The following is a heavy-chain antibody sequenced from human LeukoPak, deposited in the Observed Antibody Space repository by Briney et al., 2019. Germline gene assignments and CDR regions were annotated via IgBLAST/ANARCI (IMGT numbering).Heavy chain of an antibody. V-gene: IGHV1-2*02. J-gene: IGHJ3*02. CDR1: GYTFTGYY. D-gene: IGHD3-10*01. Sequence: ASVKVSCKASGYTFTGYYMHWVRQAPRQGLEWMGWINPNSGGTNYAQKFQGRVTMTRDTSISAAYMELSRLRSDDTAVYYCARDRSKYGSGSYLGAFDIWGQGTMVTVSS. CDR3: ARDRSKYGSGSYLGAFDI. CDR2: INPNSGGT.